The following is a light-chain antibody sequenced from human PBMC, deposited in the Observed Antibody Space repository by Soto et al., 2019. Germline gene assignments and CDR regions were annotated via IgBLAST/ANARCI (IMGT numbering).Light chain of an antibody. CDR3: SSFAVTSTLI. Sequence: QSALTQPASVSGSPGQSITISCSGTSSDVGNYDLVSWYQQHPGKAPKLMIYEGTKRPSGVSYRFSGSKSGNTASLTISGLQAEDEADYYCSSFAVTSTLIFGGGTKVTVL. V-gene: IGLV2-23*01. CDR2: EGT. CDR1: SSDVGNYDL. J-gene: IGLJ2*01.